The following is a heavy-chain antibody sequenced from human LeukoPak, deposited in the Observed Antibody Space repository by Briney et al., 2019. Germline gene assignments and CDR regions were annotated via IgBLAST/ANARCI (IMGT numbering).Heavy chain of an antibody. CDR3: ARGSDYYGSGSYYNAPIGYYYYMDV. CDR1: GGSISSYY. D-gene: IGHD3-10*01. Sequence: SETLSLTCTVSGGSISSYYWSWIRQPAGKGPEWIGRTYTSGSTNYNPSLKSRVTMSVDTSKNQFSLKLSSVTAADTAVYYCARGSDYYGSGSYYNAPIGYYYYMDVWGKGTTVTISS. V-gene: IGHV4-4*07. CDR2: TYTSGST. J-gene: IGHJ6*03.